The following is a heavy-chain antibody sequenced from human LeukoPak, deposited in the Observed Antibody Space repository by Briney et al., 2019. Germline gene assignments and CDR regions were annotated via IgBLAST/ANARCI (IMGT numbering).Heavy chain of an antibody. J-gene: IGHJ3*02. D-gene: IGHD2-15*01. CDR3: ARGKAGDSGGHRAFDI. CDR1: GYTFTAYD. V-gene: IGHV1-8*01. CDR2: TNPNSGNT. Sequence: ASVKVSCKASGYTFTAYDINWVRQATGQGLEWMGWTNPNSGNTGYAQKFQGSVTITRNTSISTAYMDFSNLRPEDTAVYYCARGKAGDSGGHRAFDIWGQGTMVTVSS.